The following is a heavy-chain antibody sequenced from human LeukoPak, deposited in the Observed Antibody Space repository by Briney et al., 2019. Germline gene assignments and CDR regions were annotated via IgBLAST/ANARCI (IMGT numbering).Heavy chain of an antibody. Sequence: SETLSLTCTVSGGSISSSSYYWGWIRQPPGKGLEWIGSIYYSGSTYYNPSLKSRVTISVDTSKDQFSLKLSSVTAADTAVYYCARGYSSSWGYFQHWGQGTLVTVSS. V-gene: IGHV4-39*07. CDR1: GGSISSSSYY. CDR2: IYYSGST. CDR3: ARGYSSSWGYFQH. J-gene: IGHJ1*01. D-gene: IGHD6-13*01.